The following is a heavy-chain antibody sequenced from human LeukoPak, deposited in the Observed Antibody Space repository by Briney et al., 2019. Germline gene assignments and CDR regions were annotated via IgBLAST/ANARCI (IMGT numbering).Heavy chain of an antibody. Sequence: GGSLRLSCAASGFTFSSYSMNWVRQAPGKGLEWVSYISSSSSTIYYADSVKGRFTISRDNAKNSLYLQMNSLRAEDTALYYCARDSLEYTTSSAAYWGQGALVTVSS. CDR1: GFTFSSYS. D-gene: IGHD6-13*01. CDR2: ISSSSSTI. CDR3: ARDSLEYTTSSAAY. J-gene: IGHJ4*02. V-gene: IGHV3-48*01.